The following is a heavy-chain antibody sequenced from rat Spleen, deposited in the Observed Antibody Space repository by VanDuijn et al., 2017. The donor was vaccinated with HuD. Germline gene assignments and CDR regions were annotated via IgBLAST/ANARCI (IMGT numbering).Heavy chain of an antibody. D-gene: IGHD1-7*01. V-gene: IGHV5-29*01. J-gene: IGHJ2*01. CDR2: INYDGIST. CDR1: GFTFSNYG. CDR3: AIHTRGTPDY. Sequence: EVQLVESGGGLVQPGRSLKLSCAASGFTFSNYGMAWVRQAPTKGLEWVATINYDGISTFYRDSVRARFTIARDNAKSTLYLQLDSLRSEDTATYYFAIHTRGTPDYWGQGVMVTVSS.